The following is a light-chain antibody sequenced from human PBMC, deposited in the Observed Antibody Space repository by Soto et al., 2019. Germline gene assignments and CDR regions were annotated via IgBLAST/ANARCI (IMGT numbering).Light chain of an antibody. V-gene: IGLV2-14*03. J-gene: IGLJ1*01. CDR2: DVA. CDR3: SSYSNITSRCV. Sequence: QSALTQPASVSGSPGQSITISCTVTSSDVGGYDYVSWYQQHPGKAPKLVIYDVATRPSGVFDRFSGSKSGNTASLTISGLQAEDVFDYYCSSYSNITSRCVFGPGTKVPVL. CDR1: SSDVGGYDY.